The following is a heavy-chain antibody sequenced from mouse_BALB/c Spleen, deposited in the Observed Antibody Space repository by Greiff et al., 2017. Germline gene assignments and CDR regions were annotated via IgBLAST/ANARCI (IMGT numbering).Heavy chain of an antibody. CDR3: ARGIYYGNYDYFDY. Sequence: QLQQSGAELVRPGSSVKISCKASGYAFSSYWMNWVKQRPGQGLEWIGQIYPGDGDTNYNGKFKGKATLTADKSSSTAYMQLSSLTSEDSAVYFCARGIYYGNYDYFDYWGQGTTLTVSS. CDR2: IYPGDGDT. J-gene: IGHJ2*01. CDR1: GYAFSSYW. D-gene: IGHD2-1*01. V-gene: IGHV1-80*01.